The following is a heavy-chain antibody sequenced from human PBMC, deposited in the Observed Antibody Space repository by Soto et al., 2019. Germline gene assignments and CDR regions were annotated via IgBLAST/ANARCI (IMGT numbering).Heavy chain of an antibody. CDR1: GGSISSGGYY. J-gene: IGHJ6*02. Sequence: KASETLSLTCTVSGGSISSGGYYWSWIRQHPGKGLEWIGYIYYSGSTYYNPSLKSRVTISVDTSKNQFSLKLSSVTAADTAVYYCARGGDGYLLIYYGMDVWGQGTTVTVSS. V-gene: IGHV4-31*03. D-gene: IGHD5-12*01. CDR3: ARGGDGYLLIYYGMDV. CDR2: IYYSGST.